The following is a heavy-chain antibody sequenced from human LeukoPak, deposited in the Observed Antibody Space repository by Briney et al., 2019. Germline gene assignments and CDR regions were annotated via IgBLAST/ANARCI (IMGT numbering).Heavy chain of an antibody. J-gene: IGHJ5*02. V-gene: IGHV3-23*01. CDR2: ISTTGGNT. D-gene: IGHD6-13*01. CDR1: GGSISSYS. CDR3: AKEGIAAIGNNWFDP. Sequence: ETLSLTCTVSGGSISSYSCSWVRQAPGKGLEWVAAISTTGGNTYYADSAKGRFTISRDNSKNMLYLQMNSLRVEDTAVYYCAKEGIAAIGNNWFDPWGQGTLVTVSS.